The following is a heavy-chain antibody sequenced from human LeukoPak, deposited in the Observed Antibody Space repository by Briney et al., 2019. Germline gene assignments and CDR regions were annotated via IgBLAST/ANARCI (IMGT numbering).Heavy chain of an antibody. CDR3: ARGHTVSSGSYVF. CDR1: RYTFTSYD. CDR2: MNPNSGNT. J-gene: IGHJ4*02. Sequence: ASVKVSCKTSRYTFTSYDINWVPQATGQRLEWLGWMNPNSGNTGYAQKFQGRVTMTRSTSISTAYMELRSLRSEDSAVYYCARGHTVSSGSYVFWGQGTLVTVSS. D-gene: IGHD1-26*01. V-gene: IGHV1-8*01.